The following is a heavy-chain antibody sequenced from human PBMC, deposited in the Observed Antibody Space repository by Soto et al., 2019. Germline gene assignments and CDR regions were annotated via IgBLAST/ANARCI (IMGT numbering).Heavy chain of an antibody. V-gene: IGHV1-2*02. D-gene: IGHD1-26*01. CDR3: ARGEPVKVGPPGN. CDR1: GYTFTGYY. J-gene: IGHJ4*02. Sequence: QVQLVQSGAEVKKPGASVKVSCKASGYTFTGYYMHWVRQAPGQGLEWMGWINPNSGGTNYAQKFQGRVTMTRATSISTGYMELSRLRSDDTAEDYCARGEPVKVGPPGNWGQGTLVTVSS. CDR2: INPNSGGT.